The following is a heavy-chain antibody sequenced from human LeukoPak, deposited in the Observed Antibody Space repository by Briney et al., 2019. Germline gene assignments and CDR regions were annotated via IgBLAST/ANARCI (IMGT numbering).Heavy chain of an antibody. CDR1: LYTFTGYY. V-gene: IGHV1-2*02. CDR2: INPNSGGT. D-gene: IGHD1-1*01. CDR3: AKEGLDFDY. Sequence: GAGVNVSRQGSLYTFTGYYMHWVRQPPARGPEWVGWINPNSGGTRYAQKYQGRDTMTRDTSISTAYTELSRLRSHDTAVYYYAKEGLDFDYWGQGALVTVSS. J-gene: IGHJ4*02.